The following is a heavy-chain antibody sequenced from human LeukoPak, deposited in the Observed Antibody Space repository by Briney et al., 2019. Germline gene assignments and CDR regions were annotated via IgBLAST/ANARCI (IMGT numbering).Heavy chain of an antibody. J-gene: IGHJ5*02. CDR2: ISKDGSST. CDR3: AASMAGFNWFDP. D-gene: IGHD6-19*01. Sequence: GGSLRLSCAASASTFSSNWMHWVRQAPGKRLVWVSRISKDGSSTNYADSVKGRFTISRDNAKNTLYLQMSSLTAEDTAVYYCAASMAGFNWFDPWGQGTLVIVSS. V-gene: IGHV3-74*01. CDR1: ASTFSSNW.